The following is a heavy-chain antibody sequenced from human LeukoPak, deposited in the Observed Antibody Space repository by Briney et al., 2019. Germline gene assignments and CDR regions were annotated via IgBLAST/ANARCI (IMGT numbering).Heavy chain of an antibody. V-gene: IGHV1-2*02. J-gene: IGHJ4*02. CDR2: INPNSGGT. Sequence: ASVKVSCKASGYTFTGYYMHWMRQAPGQGLEWMGWINPNSGGTNYAQKFRGRVTMTRDTSISTAYMELSRLRSDDTAVYYCARDQEGLTSTTVAGTVDYWGQGTLVTVSS. CDR1: GYTFTGYY. CDR3: ARDQEGLTSTTVAGTVDY. D-gene: IGHD6-19*01.